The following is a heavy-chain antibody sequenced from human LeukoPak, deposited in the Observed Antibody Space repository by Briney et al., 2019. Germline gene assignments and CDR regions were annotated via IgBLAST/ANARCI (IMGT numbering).Heavy chain of an antibody. Sequence: SETLSLTCTVSGGSISTSSYYWSWIRQPPGKGLEWIGYIYYSGSTNYNPSLKSRVTISVDTSKNQFSLKLSSVTAADTAVYYCARDGPYVNWGQGTLVTVSS. CDR1: GGSISTSSYY. CDR3: ARDGPYVN. D-gene: IGHD3-16*01. V-gene: IGHV4-61*01. J-gene: IGHJ4*02. CDR2: IYYSGST.